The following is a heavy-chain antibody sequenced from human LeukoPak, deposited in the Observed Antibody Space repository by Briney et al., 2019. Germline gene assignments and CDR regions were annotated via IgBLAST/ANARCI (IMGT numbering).Heavy chain of an antibody. D-gene: IGHD2-15*01. J-gene: IGHJ4*02. CDR2: IYPGDSDT. CDR1: GYSFSDDW. Sequence: GESLKISCKGSGYSFSDDWIGWVRQMPGKGLEWMGIIYPGDSDTRYSPSFQGQVTISADKSISTAYLQWSSLEASDTAMYYCARRGCNGGSCYGYWGQGTLVTVSS. V-gene: IGHV5-51*01. CDR3: ARRGCNGGSCYGY.